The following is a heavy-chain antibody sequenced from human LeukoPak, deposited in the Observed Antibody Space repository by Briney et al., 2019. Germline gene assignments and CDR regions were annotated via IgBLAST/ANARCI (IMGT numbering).Heavy chain of an antibody. J-gene: IGHJ5*02. CDR3: ARVPRDSWFDP. CDR1: GGSISSSSYY. D-gene: IGHD2-15*01. CDR2: IYYSGST. Sequence: TSETLSLTCTVSGGSISSSSYYWGWIRQPPGKGLEWIGSIYYSGSTYYNPSLKSRVTISVDTSKNQFSLKLSSVTAADTAVYYCARVPRDSWFDPWGQGTLVTVSS. V-gene: IGHV4-39*01.